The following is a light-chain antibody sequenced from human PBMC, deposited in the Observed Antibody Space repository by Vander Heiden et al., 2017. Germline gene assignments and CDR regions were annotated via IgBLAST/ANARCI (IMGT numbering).Light chain of an antibody. J-gene: IGLJ3*02. CDR2: KDS. V-gene: IGLV3-25*03. Sequence: SYQLTQPPSAPVSPGQTARITCSGDALPKQYAYWYQQKPGQAPVLVIYKDSERPSGIPERFSGSSSGTTVTLTISGVQAEDEADYYCQSADSSGTYRVFGGGTKLTVL. CDR1: ALPKQY. CDR3: QSADSSGTYRV.